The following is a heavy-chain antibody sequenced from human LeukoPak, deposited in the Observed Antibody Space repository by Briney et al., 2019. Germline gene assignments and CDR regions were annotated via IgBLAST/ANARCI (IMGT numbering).Heavy chain of an antibody. CDR1: GYTFTGYY. D-gene: IGHD6-6*01. CDR2: IIPIFGTA. J-gene: IGHJ6*03. Sequence: SVKVSCKASGYTFTGYYMHWVRQAPGQGLEWMGGIIPIFGTANYAQKFQGRVTITADESTSTAYMELSSLRSEDTAVYYCAAPAGSFRFSRYYYYMDVWGKGTTVTVSS. CDR3: AAPAGSFRFSRYYYYMDV. V-gene: IGHV1-69*13.